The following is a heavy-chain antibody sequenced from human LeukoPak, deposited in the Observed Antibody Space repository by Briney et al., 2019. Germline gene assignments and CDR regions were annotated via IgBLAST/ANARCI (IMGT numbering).Heavy chain of an antibody. J-gene: IGHJ3*02. CDR3: ARVPLYDFWSGYWESGAFDI. CDR2: INHSGST. CDR1: GGSFSGYY. D-gene: IGHD3-3*01. Sequence: SETLSLTCAVYGGSFSGYYWSWIRQPPGKGLEWIGEINHSGSTNYNPSLESRVTISVDTSKNQFSLKLSSVTAADMAVYYCARVPLYDFWSGYWESGAFDIWGQGTMVTVSS. V-gene: IGHV4-34*01.